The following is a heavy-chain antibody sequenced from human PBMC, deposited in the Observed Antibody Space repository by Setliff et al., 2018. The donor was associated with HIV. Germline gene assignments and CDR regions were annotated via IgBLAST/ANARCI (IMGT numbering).Heavy chain of an antibody. J-gene: IGHJ4*02. CDR1: GYTFTAYA. CDR3: ARDFRIQLWLRSPFDY. D-gene: IGHD5-18*01. V-gene: IGHV1-3*01. Sequence: RASVKVSCKASGYTFTAYAMHWVRQAPGQRLEWMGWINAGNGNTKYSQRFQGRVTITRDTSASTAYMELNSLRAEDTAVYYCARDFRIQLWLRSPFDYWGQGTLVTVS. CDR2: INAGNGNT.